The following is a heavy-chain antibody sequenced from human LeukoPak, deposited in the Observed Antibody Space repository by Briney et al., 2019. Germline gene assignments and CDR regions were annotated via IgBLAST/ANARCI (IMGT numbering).Heavy chain of an antibody. Sequence: GASVKVSCKASGGTFSSYAFSWVRQAPGEGREWMGRVIPILGITNYAQKFQGRVTITADTSTSTAYMELSSLRPDDTAVYYCARGGQQWLSTNYYYYGMDVWGQGTTVTVSS. CDR2: VIPILGIT. D-gene: IGHD6-19*01. CDR3: ARGGQQWLSTNYYYYGMDV. CDR1: GGTFSSYA. V-gene: IGHV1-69*04. J-gene: IGHJ6*02.